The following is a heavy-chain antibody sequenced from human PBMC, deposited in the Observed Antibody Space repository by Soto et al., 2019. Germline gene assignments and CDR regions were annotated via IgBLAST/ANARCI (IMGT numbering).Heavy chain of an antibody. J-gene: IGHJ4*02. CDR2: INAGNGNT. CDR1: GYTFTSYA. CDR3: PSEPSAGAFED. D-gene: IGHD1-1*01. Sequence: ASVKVSCKASGYTFTSYAMHWVRQAPGQRLEWMGWINAGNGNTKYSQKFQGRVTITRDTSASTAYMELSSLRSQDTAVYYLPSEPSAGAFEDWGQRTLVTVAS. V-gene: IGHV1-3*01.